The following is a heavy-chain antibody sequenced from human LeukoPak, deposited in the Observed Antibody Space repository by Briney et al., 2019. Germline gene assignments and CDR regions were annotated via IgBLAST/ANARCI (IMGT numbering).Heavy chain of an antibody. CDR3: VKNSGWYRLDC. CDR1: GFTFNNYW. J-gene: IGHJ4*02. V-gene: IGHV3-74*01. D-gene: IGHD6-13*01. Sequence: GGSLRLSRTASGFTFNNYWMHWVRQAPGEGLVWVSRINCGGSGTNYADSVKGRFTISRDNAKNSLFLQMDSLRSEDTAVYYCVKNSGWYRLDCWGQGTLVTVSS. CDR2: INCGGSGT.